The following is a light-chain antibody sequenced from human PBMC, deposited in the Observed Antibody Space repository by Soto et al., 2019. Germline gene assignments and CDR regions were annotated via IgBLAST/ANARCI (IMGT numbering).Light chain of an antibody. CDR2: GVS. CDR3: SSYAGSNNYV. J-gene: IGLJ1*01. V-gene: IGLV2-8*01. CDR1: SSDVGNYNY. Sequence: QSALTQPPSASGSPGQSVTISCIGTSSDVGNYNYVSWYQQHPGKAPKLMIYGVSKRPSGVPDRFSGSKSGNTASLTVSGLQTDDEADYYCSSYAGSNNYVFGTGTKVTVL.